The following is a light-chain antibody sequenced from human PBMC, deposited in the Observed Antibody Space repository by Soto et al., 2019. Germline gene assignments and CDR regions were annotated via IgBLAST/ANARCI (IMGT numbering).Light chain of an antibody. CDR1: QSISSW. V-gene: IGKV1-5*03. CDR2: KAS. Sequence: DIHMTQSPSTLSXXVGYRVTITCRASQSISSWLAWYQQKPGKAPKLLIYKASSLESGVPSRFSGSGSGTEFTLTISSLQPDDFATYYCQQYNSYSRTFGQGTKVDIK. J-gene: IGKJ1*01. CDR3: QQYNSYSRT.